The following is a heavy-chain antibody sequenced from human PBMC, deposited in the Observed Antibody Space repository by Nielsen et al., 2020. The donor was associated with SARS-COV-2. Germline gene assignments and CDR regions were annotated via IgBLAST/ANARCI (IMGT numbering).Heavy chain of an antibody. CDR2: ISGFNGNT. D-gene: IGHD6-19*01. V-gene: IGHV1-18*01. J-gene: IGHJ4*02. CDR1: GYTFSNFG. Sequence: ASVKVSCKASGYTFSNFGLSWVRQAPGRGLEWIGWISGFNGNTNYLQKLKGRVTMTTHSSTGTVYMELRSLRADDTATYYCARWRTYGNGWDFWGQGTLVTVSS. CDR3: ARWRTYGNGWDF.